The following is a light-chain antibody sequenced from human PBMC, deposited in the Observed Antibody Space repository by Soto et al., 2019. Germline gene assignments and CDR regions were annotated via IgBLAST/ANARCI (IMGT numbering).Light chain of an antibody. CDR2: GAS. V-gene: IGKV3-15*01. CDR1: QSISNN. CDR3: QQYNNWPSRYT. Sequence: RVMTQSPATLSVSPGERATLSCRASQSISNNLAWYQQKRGQAPRLLIYGASSRATGVPARFSGSWSGTDFTLTISSLQPEDFATYYCQQYNNWPSRYTFGQGTKLEIK. J-gene: IGKJ2*01.